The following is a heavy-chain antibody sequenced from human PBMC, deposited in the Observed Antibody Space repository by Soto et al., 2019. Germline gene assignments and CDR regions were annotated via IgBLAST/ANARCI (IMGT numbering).Heavy chain of an antibody. CDR2: IYPGDSET. CDR1: GYSFTNFW. J-gene: IGHJ4*02. CDR3: ATQHPLDSSGWYN. D-gene: IGHD6-19*01. V-gene: IGHV5-51*01. Sequence: PGDSLEICCKASGYSFTNFWLGWVRQMPGKGLEWLGIIYPGDSETRYSPSFQGQVTISAXXXIXXXYXQXXXLXASDTAIYYCATQHPLDSSGWYNWGQGTLVTVSS.